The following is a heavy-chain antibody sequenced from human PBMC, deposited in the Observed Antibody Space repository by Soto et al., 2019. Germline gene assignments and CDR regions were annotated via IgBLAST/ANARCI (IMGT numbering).Heavy chain of an antibody. CDR3: ARDASWGYDSSGYYPTRVWYWYFDL. D-gene: IGHD3-22*01. Sequence: QVQLQESGPGLVKPSQTLSLSCTVSGGSISSGDYYWSWIRQPPGKGLEWIGYIYYSGSTYYNPSLKSRVTISVDTSKNQFSLKLSSVTAADTAVYYCARDASWGYDSSGYYPTRVWYWYFDLWGRGTLVTVSS. CDR2: IYYSGST. CDR1: GGSISSGDYY. V-gene: IGHV4-30-4*01. J-gene: IGHJ2*01.